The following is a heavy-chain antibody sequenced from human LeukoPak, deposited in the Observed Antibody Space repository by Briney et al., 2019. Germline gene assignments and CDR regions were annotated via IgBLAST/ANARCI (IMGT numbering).Heavy chain of an antibody. CDR1: GFTFSTYT. CDR3: AREGTDAFDI. Sequence: PGGSLRLSCGASGFTFSTYTMNWVRQAPGKGLEWVSSISSSSSNYIYYADSVKGRFTISRDNAKNSLYLQMNSLRAEDTAVYYCAREGTDAFDIWGQGTIVTVSS. J-gene: IGHJ3*02. CDR2: ISSSSSNYI. V-gene: IGHV3-21*01.